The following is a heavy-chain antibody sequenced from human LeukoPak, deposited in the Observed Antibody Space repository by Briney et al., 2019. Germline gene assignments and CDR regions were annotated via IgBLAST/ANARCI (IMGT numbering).Heavy chain of an antibody. CDR2: IRSKNDGGTT. CDR3: TAYYDFLTGYNTRRDY. D-gene: IGHD3-9*01. J-gene: IGHJ4*02. Sequence: GGSLRLSCAASGFPFTTAWMSWVRQAPGNGLEGIGRIRSKNDGGTTDYAAPVKGKFTISRDDSKSTLYLHMSSLTTEDTAIYYCTAYYDFLTGYNTRRDYWGRGTLVTVSP. CDR1: GFPFTTAW. V-gene: IGHV3-15*01.